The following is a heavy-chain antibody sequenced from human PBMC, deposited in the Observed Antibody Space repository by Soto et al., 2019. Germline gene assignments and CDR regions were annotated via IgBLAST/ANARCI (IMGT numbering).Heavy chain of an antibody. Sequence: QVLLVQSGPEVKEPGASVRVSCKASGYTFINYNIFWVRQAPGQGLEWMGWISTSNADTNYAQNFQGRVTMTTDTSTSTAYVELRSLRYDDTAVYYCARDITGATGDYWGQGTLVTVSS. J-gene: IGHJ4*02. CDR2: ISTSNADT. D-gene: IGHD1-1*01. CDR3: ARDITGATGDY. CDR1: GYTFINYN. V-gene: IGHV1-18*01.